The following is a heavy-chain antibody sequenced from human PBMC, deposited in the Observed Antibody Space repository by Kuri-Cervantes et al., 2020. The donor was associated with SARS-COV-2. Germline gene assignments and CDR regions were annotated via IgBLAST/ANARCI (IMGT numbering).Heavy chain of an antibody. CDR1: GYTFTGYY. CDR3: ARPIAAAEYYFDY. J-gene: IGHJ4*02. CDR2: INPNSGGT. Sequence: ASVKVSCKASGYTFTGYYMHWVRQAPGQGLEWMGWINPNSGGTNYAQKFQGRDTMTRDTSISTAYMELSRLRSDDTAVYYCARPIAAAEYYFDYWGQGTLVTVSS. V-gene: IGHV1-2*02. D-gene: IGHD6-13*01.